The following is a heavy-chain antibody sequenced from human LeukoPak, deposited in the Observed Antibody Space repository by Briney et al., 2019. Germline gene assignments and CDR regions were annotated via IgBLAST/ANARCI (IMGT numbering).Heavy chain of an antibody. CDR2: ISTSSSYI. V-gene: IGHV3-21*01. D-gene: IGHD3-10*01. CDR3: ARITIVREGDFFDY. J-gene: IGHJ4*02. Sequence: GGSLRLSCAASGFTFSSYSMNWVRQAPGKGLQWVSSISTSSSYIYYADSVKGRFTISRDNAKNSLYLQMNSLRAEDTAAYYCARITIVREGDFFDYWGQGTLVTVSS. CDR1: GFTFSSYS.